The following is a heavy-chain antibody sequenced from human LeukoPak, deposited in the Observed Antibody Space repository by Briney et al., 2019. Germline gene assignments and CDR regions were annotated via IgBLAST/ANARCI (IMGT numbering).Heavy chain of an antibody. CDR1: GYTFTGYY. CDR2: INPNSGGT. J-gene: IGHJ4*02. CDR3: ARTVPNTVTTLSY. V-gene: IGHV1-2*02. D-gene: IGHD4-17*01. Sequence: ASVRLSCKASGYTFTGYYLHWVRQAPGQGLEWLGWINPNSGGTNYAQKFQGRVTMTRDTSISTAYMELSGLRSDDTAVYYCARTVPNTVTTLSYWGQGTLVTVSS.